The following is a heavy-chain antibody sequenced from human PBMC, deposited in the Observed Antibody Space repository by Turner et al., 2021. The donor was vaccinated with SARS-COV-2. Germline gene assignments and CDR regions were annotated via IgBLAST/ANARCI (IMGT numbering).Heavy chain of an antibody. J-gene: IGHJ5*02. V-gene: IGHV3-33*05. CDR1: GFTFSSHG. CDR3: ARDYSSSSYLVSWFDP. CDR2: ILYDGSFK. Sequence: QVQLVESGGGVVQPGRSLRLSCAASGFTFSSHGMHWVRQAPGKGLEVGAVILYDGSFKYYGDSVKGRFTISRDNSKNTLYLQMNSLRAEDTAVYYCARDYSSSSYLVSWFDPWGQGTLVTVSS. D-gene: IGHD6-6*01.